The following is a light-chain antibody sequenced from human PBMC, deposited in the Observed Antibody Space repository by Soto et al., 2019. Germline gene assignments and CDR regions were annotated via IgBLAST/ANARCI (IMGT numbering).Light chain of an antibody. J-gene: IGKJ3*01. CDR3: QQYNSYFS. CDR1: QSISSW. V-gene: IGKV1-5*01. CDR2: DAS. Sequence: DIQMTQSPSTLSASVGDRVTITCRASQSISSWLAWYHQKPGKAPKLLIYDASSLESGVPSRFSGSGSGTEFTLTISSLQPDDFATYDCQQYNSYFSFGPGTKVDIK.